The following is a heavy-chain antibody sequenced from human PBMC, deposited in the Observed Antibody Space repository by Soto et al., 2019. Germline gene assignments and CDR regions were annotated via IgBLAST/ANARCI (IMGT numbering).Heavy chain of an antibody. CDR3: AAGYSTGLDAFDL. CDR1: GYNFANYW. V-gene: IGHV5-51*01. CDR2: IFPGDSDT. D-gene: IGHD2-8*02. Sequence: EVQLVPSGAEAKKPGESLKISCKGSGYNFANYWIGWVRQVPGKGLEWMGMIFPGDSDTKNSPSLQGQITMSVDKSNSSAYLQWRSLKASDTAMYYGAAGYSTGLDAFDLWGQGTLVTVSS. J-gene: IGHJ3*01.